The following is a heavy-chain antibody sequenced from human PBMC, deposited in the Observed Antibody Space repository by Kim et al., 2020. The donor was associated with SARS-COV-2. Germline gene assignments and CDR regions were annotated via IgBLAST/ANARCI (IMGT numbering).Heavy chain of an antibody. CDR1: GFTFGTDA. CDR3: ARDHRDSNGMDV. CDR2: ISFAGNIT. V-gene: IGHV3-30*04. Sequence: GGSLRLSCAVSGFTFGTDAMHWVRQAPGKGLEWVALISFAGNITYYADSVKGRFTISRDNSKNILYLQMSSLGHDDTAVYFCARDHRDSNGMDVWGQGTTVTVSS. J-gene: IGHJ6*02. D-gene: IGHD2-15*01.